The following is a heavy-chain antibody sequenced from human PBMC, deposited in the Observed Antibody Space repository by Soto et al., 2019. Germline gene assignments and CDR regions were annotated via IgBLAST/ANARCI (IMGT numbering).Heavy chain of an antibody. CDR3: ARSSYYYDSDDAFDI. CDR2: INWNGGST. CDR1: GFTFDDYG. Sequence: GGSLRLSCAASGFTFDDYGMSWVRQAPGKGLEWVSGINWNGGSTGYADSVKGRFTISRDNAKNSLYLQMNSLRAEDTALYYCARSSYYYDSDDAFDIWGQGTMVTVSS. J-gene: IGHJ3*02. D-gene: IGHD3-22*01. V-gene: IGHV3-20*04.